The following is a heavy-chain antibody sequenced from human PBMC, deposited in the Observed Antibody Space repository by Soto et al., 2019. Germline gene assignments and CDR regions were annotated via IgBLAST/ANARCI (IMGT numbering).Heavy chain of an antibody. CDR3: ARSLEYGIPFDK. Sequence: SETLSVTCTVSGVSIINGDYYWNWIRQNPGKGLEWIGYIYNGGPTYYNPSLESRLSLSVDTSGNQFSLRLSSATAADTAIYYCARSLEYGIPFDKWGQGTLVTVSS. CDR2: IYNGGPT. V-gene: IGHV4-30-4*01. CDR1: GVSIINGDYY. D-gene: IGHD2-8*01. J-gene: IGHJ4*02.